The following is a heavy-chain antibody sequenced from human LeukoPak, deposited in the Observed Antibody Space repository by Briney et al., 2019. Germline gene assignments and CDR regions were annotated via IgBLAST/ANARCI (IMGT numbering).Heavy chain of an antibody. Sequence: SETLSLTCAVYGGSFSGYYWSWIRQPPGKGLEWIGEINHSGSTNYNPSLKSRVTISVDTSKNQFSLKLSSVTAADTAVYYCASGPYYDFWSGYYGGYFDYWGQGTLVTVSS. D-gene: IGHD3-3*01. CDR1: GGSFSGYY. CDR2: INHSGST. J-gene: IGHJ4*02. CDR3: ASGPYYDFWSGYYGGYFDY. V-gene: IGHV4-34*01.